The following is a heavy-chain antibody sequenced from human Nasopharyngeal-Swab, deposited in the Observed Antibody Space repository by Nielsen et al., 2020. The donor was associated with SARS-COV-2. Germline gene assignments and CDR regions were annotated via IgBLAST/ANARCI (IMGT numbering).Heavy chain of an antibody. CDR3: AKASIVGATDFDY. CDR1: GFTFSSYG. J-gene: IGHJ4*02. V-gene: IGHV3-30*18. CDR2: ISYDGSNK. D-gene: IGHD1-26*01. Sequence: SLKISCAASGFTFSSYGMHWVRQAPGKGLGWVAVISYDGSNKYYADSVKGRFTISRDNSKNTLYLQMNSLRAEDTAVYYCAKASIVGATDFDYWGQGTLVTVSS.